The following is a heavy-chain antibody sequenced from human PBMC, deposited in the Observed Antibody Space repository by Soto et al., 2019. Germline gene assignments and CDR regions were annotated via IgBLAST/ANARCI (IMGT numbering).Heavy chain of an antibody. V-gene: IGHV3-23*01. J-gene: IGHJ3*02. CDR1: GFTFNTYA. Sequence: GGSLRLSCAASGFTFNTYAMTWVRQAPGKGLEWVSSPSGTGGDTYYADSVKGRFTISRDNSKNTLSLQMNSLRAEDTAVYYCAKRFGTGYYSAFDIWGQGTMVTVSS. D-gene: IGHD3-22*01. CDR3: AKRFGTGYYSAFDI. CDR2: PSGTGGDT.